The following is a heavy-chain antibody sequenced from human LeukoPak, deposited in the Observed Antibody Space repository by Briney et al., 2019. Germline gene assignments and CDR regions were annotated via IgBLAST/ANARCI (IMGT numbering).Heavy chain of an antibody. Sequence: GGSLRLSCAASGFTFSSYWMSWVRQAPGKGLEWVANIKQDGSEKYYVDSVKGRFTISRDNAKNSLYLQMNSLRAEDTAVYYCASDAGYSSGWVLDYWGQGTLVTVSS. J-gene: IGHJ4*02. CDR2: IKQDGSEK. CDR1: GFTFSSYW. D-gene: IGHD6-19*01. CDR3: ASDAGYSSGWVLDY. V-gene: IGHV3-7*01.